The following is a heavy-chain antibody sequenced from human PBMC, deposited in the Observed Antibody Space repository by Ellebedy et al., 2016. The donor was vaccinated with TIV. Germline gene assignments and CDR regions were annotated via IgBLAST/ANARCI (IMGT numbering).Heavy chain of an antibody. CDR1: GFTFSCCA. J-gene: IGHJ4*02. Sequence: GESLKISCAASGFTFSCCAMSWVRQAPGTGLEWVSVISNSGDTTYADSVRGRFTISRDNSNNSLYLQMNSLRAEDTALYYCAKGLAVAGPFDYWGQGIQVTVSS. V-gene: IGHV3-23*01. CDR3: AKGLAVAGPFDY. D-gene: IGHD6-19*01. CDR2: ISNSGDTT.